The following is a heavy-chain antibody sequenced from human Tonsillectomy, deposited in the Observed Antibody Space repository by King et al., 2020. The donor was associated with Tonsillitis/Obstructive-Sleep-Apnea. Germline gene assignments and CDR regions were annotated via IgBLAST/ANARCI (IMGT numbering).Heavy chain of an antibody. V-gene: IGHV2-5*02. Sequence: ITLKESGPTLVKPTQTLTLTCTFSGFSLSTSGVGVGWIRQPPGKALEWLALIYLDDDKRYSPSLKSRLTITKDTSKNQVVLTMTNMDPVDTATFYCAHRLRFGDFDAFDIWGQGTMVTVSS. CDR2: IYLDDDK. D-gene: IGHD3-10*01. CDR3: AHRLRFGDFDAFDI. CDR1: GFSLSTSGVG. J-gene: IGHJ3*02.